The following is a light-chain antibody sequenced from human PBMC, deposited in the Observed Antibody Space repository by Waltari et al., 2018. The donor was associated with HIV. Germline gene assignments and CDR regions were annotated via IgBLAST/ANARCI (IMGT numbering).Light chain of an antibody. V-gene: IGLV6-57*03. CDR2: EDN. CDR1: SGSIADNY. J-gene: IGLJ3*02. CDR3: QSYDSSNQV. Sequence: NFMLTQPHSVSESPGKTVTISCTRSSGSIADNYVQWYQQRPGSAPTTVISEDNQRPSGGPDRVAGSIDSSSNSASLTISGLKTEDEADYYCQSYDSSNQVFGGGTQLTVL.